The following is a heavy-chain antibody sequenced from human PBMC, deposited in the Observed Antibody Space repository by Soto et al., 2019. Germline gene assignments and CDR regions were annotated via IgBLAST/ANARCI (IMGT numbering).Heavy chain of an antibody. V-gene: IGHV1-69*13. CDR2: IIPIFGTA. Sequence: GASVKVSCKASGGTFSSYAISWVRQAPGQGLEWMGGIIPIFGTANYAQKFQGRVTITADESTSTAYMELSSLRSEDTAVYYCARFKAAAATTKTLDYYGMDVWGQGTTVTVSS. D-gene: IGHD6-13*01. CDR3: ARFKAAAATTKTLDYYGMDV. J-gene: IGHJ6*02. CDR1: GGTFSSYA.